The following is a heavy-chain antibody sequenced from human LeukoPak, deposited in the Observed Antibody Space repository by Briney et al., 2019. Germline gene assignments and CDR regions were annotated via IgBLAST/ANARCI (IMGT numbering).Heavy chain of an antibody. CDR1: GYTFTGYY. D-gene: IGHD3-10*01. J-gene: IGHJ4*02. Sequence: ASVKVSCKASGYTFTGYYMHWVRQAPGQGLEWMGRINPNSGGTNYAQKFQGRDTMTRDTSISTAYMELSRLRSDDTAVYYCARGCDVLLWFGELLDCPSPIDYWGQGTLVTVSS. V-gene: IGHV1-2*06. CDR3: ARGCDVLLWFGELLDCPSPIDY. CDR2: INPNSGGT.